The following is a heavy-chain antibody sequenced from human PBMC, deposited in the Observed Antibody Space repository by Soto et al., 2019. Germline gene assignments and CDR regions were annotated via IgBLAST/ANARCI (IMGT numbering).Heavy chain of an antibody. CDR1: GGTFSNYA. CDR2: IMPIFGRA. D-gene: IGHD6-19*01. J-gene: IGHJ6*02. Sequence: QVQLVQSGAEVKKPGSSVKVSCKASGGTFSNYAFSWVRQAPGQGLEWLGGIMPIFGRADYAQKCRGRVTITADEATSTAHMELSSLRSEDTAVYYCASWLKEAGIGGTYYYGMDVWGQGTTVTVSS. V-gene: IGHV1-69*12. CDR3: ASWLKEAGIGGTYYYGMDV.